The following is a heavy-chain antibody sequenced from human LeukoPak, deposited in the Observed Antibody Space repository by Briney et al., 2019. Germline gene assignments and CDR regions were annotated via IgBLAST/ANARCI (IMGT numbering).Heavy chain of an antibody. V-gene: IGHV4-39*01. Sequence: PSETLSLTCTVSGGSISSSSYYWGWIRQPPGKGLEWIGSIYYSGSTYYNPSLKSRVTISVDTSKNQFSLKLSSVTAADTAVYYCAYGSGSYYYYYGMDVWSKGTTVTVSS. D-gene: IGHD3-10*01. J-gene: IGHJ6*04. CDR1: GGSISSSSYY. CDR2: IYYSGST. CDR3: AYGSGSYYYYYGMDV.